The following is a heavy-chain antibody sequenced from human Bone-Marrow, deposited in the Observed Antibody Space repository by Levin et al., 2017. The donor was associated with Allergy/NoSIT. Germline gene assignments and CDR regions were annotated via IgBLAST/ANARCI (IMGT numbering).Heavy chain of an antibody. Sequence: GESLKISCKSSGYTFTDYFMHWVRQAPGQGLEWMGWINPNSGATNYAQKFQGRVTMTRDTSISTAYMELSRLRSDDTAVYFCTRVQFYYDSSGRYFHNGMDVWGQGTTVTV. J-gene: IGHJ6*02. CDR2: INPNSGAT. CDR3: TRVQFYYDSSGRYFHNGMDV. V-gene: IGHV1-2*02. CDR1: GYTFTDYF. D-gene: IGHD3-22*01.